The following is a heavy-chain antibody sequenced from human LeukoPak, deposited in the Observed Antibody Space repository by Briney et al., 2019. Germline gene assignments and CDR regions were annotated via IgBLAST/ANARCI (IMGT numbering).Heavy chain of an antibody. V-gene: IGHV4-59*08. J-gene: IGHJ4*02. CDR1: GGSIRSYY. CDR3: ARGARASYNVEPFVI. CDR2: IHYSEST. D-gene: IGHD5-24*01. Sequence: AETLSPTCTVSGGSIRSYYWGWIRQPPGKGLEWIGYIHYSESTKYNPSLKSRVTMSVDTSKNQFSLKLSSVTAADTAVYYCARGARASYNVEPFVICGEGTLVTVSS.